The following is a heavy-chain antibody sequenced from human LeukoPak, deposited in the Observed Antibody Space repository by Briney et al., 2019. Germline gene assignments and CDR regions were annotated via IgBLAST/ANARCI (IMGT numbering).Heavy chain of an antibody. J-gene: IGHJ5*02. V-gene: IGHV5-51*01. CDR1: GYSFTNYW. Sequence: GESLKISCKGSGYSFTNYWIGWVRQMPGKGLEWMGIIYPGDSDTRYSPSLQGHVTISADKSISTPYLQWRSLKASDSVMLYVARPYCSGSSCYAWGQGTLVTVSS. D-gene: IGHD2-15*01. CDR3: ARPYCSGSSCYA. CDR2: IYPGDSDT.